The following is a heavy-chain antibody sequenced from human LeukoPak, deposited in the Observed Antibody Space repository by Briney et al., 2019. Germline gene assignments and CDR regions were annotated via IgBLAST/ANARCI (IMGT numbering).Heavy chain of an antibody. D-gene: IGHD3-22*01. CDR2: IIPIFGTA. CDR3: ARSAMIVVTYYFDY. V-gene: IGHV1-69*13. CDR1: GYTFTSYY. Sequence: VASVKVSCKASGYTFTSYYMHWVRQAPGQGLEWMGGIIPIFGTANYAQKFQGRVTITADESTSTAYMELSSLRSEDTAVYYCARSAMIVVTYYFDYWGQGTLVTVSS. J-gene: IGHJ4*02.